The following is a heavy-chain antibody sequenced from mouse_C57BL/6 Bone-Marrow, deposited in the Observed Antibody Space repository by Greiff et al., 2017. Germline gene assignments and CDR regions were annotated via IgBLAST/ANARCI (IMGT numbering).Heavy chain of an antibody. CDR2: IDPSDSET. CDR1: GYTFTSYW. V-gene: IGHV1-52*01. CDR3: ARSGLYYGNLYYFDY. D-gene: IGHD2-1*01. J-gene: IGHJ2*01. Sequence: QVQLQQPGAELVRPGSSVKLSCKASGYTFTSYWMHWVKQRPIQGLEWIGNIDPSDSETHYNQKFKDKATLTVDKSSSTAYMQLSSLTSEDSAVYYCARSGLYYGNLYYFDYWGQGTTLTVS.